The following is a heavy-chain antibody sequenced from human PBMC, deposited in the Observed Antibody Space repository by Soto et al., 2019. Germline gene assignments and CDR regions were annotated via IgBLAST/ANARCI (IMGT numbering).Heavy chain of an antibody. D-gene: IGHD4-17*01. J-gene: IGHJ6*02. CDR1: GGSISSSSYS. CDR3: AADTVTLYYYYYGMDV. Sequence: SETLSLTCSVSGGSISSSSYSWGWIRQPPGKGLEWIGNIYYSGSTYYNPSLKSRVTISVDTSKNQFSLKLSSVTAADTAVYYCAADTVTLYYYYYGMDVWGQGTTVTVSS. CDR2: IYYSGST. V-gene: IGHV4-39*01.